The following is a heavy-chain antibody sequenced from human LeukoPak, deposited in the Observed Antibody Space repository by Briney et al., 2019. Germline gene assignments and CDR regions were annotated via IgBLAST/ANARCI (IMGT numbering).Heavy chain of an antibody. Sequence: GGSLRLSCAASGFTFSNYWMSWVRQAPGKGLEWVASVSKDGSEKEYVDSVKGRSTISRDNAKNSLYLQMNSLRAEDTAVYYCARVYGSGSYTPGLTYYYYYYMDVWGKGTTVTISS. CDR2: VSKDGSEK. D-gene: IGHD3-10*01. CDR1: GFTFSNYW. J-gene: IGHJ6*03. CDR3: ARVYGSGSYTPGLTYYYYYYMDV. V-gene: IGHV3-7*03.